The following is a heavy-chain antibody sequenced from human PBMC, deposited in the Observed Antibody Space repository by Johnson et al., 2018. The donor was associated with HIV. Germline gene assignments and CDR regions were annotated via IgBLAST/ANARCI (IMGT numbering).Heavy chain of an antibody. CDR1: GFTFSNVW. D-gene: IGHD5-18*01. V-gene: IGHV3-74*02. CDR2: IKSDGSST. CDR3: AAVDTVMVTGAFDI. J-gene: IGHJ3*02. Sequence: VQLVESGGGLVKPGGSLRLSCAASGFTFSNVWMSWVRQTPGKGLEWVGRIKSDGSSTSYADSVKGRFTISRDNAKNTLYLQMNSLRAEDTAVYYCAAVDTVMVTGAFDIWGQGTMVTVSS.